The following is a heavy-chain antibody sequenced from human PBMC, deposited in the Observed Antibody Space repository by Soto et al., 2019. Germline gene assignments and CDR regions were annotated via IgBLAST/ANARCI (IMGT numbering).Heavy chain of an antibody. D-gene: IGHD3-10*01. CDR2: MSNSGST. CDR3: ASMIRESYYYNYGMDF. CDR1: GFSISRSSYY. V-gene: IGHV4-39*01. Sequence: SETLSPTCMVSGFSISRSSYYWGWGRQPPGKGLEWIGSMSNSGSTYYNPSLKSRVTISGDMSRNQFSLNLSSVTAADTAVYFCASMIRESYYYNYGMDFWGQGTTVTVSS. J-gene: IGHJ6*02.